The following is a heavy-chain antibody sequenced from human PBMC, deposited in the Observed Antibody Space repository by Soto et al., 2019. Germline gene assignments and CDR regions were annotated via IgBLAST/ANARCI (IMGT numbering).Heavy chain of an antibody. D-gene: IGHD5-12*01. CDR2: ISTYNDDS. Sequence: QVELEQSGVEVKKPGASVKVTCKASGYTFHNFGISWVRQAPGQGLEWMGWISTYNDDSNYAQKFQGRVTMTTDMSTSTASMEMRSLRPDDTAVYYCATLLNSGYHTHFYYGMDVWGQGTTVTVSS. J-gene: IGHJ6*02. V-gene: IGHV1-18*01. CDR1: GYTFHNFG. CDR3: ATLLNSGYHTHFYYGMDV.